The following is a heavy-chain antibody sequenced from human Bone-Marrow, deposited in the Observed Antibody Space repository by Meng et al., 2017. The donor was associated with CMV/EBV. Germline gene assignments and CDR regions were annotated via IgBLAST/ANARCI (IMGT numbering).Heavy chain of an antibody. CDR1: GGSISSYY. V-gene: IGHV4-59*01. Sequence: SETLSLTCTVSGGSISSYYWSWIRQPPGKGLEWIGYIYYSGSTNYNPSLKSRVTISVDTSKNQFSLKLSSVTAADTAVYYCARMTTVTYAFDIWGQGAMVTVSS. J-gene: IGHJ3*02. CDR3: ARMTTVTYAFDI. CDR2: IYYSGST. D-gene: IGHD4-11*01.